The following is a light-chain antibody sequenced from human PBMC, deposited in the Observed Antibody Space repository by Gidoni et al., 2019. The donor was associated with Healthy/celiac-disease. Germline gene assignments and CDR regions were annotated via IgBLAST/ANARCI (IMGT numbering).Light chain of an antibody. CDR3: QKYNNWPPYT. Sequence: IVMTQSPATLSVSPRERATLSCRASQSVSSNLAGYQQKPGQAPRLLIYGASTRATGIPARFSGSGSGTEFTLTISSLQSEDFAVYYCQKYNNWPPYTFGQGTKLEIK. CDR1: QSVSSN. J-gene: IGKJ2*01. V-gene: IGKV3-15*01. CDR2: GAS.